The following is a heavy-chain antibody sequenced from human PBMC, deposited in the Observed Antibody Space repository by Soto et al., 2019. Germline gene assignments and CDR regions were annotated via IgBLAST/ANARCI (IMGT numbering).Heavy chain of an antibody. CDR2: ISWDGGTT. CDR1: GFTCDDYI. D-gene: IGHD1-26*01. CDR3: AKDGNSGSYYLFDY. J-gene: IGHJ4*02. Sequence: PGGSLRLSCAASGFTCDDYIMHWVRQAPGKGLEWVSLISWDGGTTYYADSVKGRFTISRDNSKNSLYLQMNSLRTEDTALYYCAKDGNSGSYYLFDYWGQGTLVTVSS. V-gene: IGHV3-43*01.